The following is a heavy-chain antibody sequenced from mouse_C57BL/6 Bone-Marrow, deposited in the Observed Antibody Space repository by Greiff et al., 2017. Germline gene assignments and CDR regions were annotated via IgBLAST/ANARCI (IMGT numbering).Heavy chain of an antibody. D-gene: IGHD2-4*01. V-gene: IGHV1-81*01. J-gene: IGHJ3*01. Sequence: QVQLQQSGAELVRPGASVKLSCKASGYTFTSYGISWVKQRTGQGLEWIGEIYPRSGNTYYNEKFKGKATLTADKSSSTAYMELRSLTSEDSAVYVCEGRGPLYYDYDWFAYWGQGTLVTVSA. CDR3: EGRGPLYYDYDWFAY. CDR2: IYPRSGNT. CDR1: GYTFTSYG.